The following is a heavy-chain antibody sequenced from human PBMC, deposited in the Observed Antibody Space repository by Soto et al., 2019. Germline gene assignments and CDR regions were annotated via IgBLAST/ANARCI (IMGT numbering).Heavy chain of an antibody. J-gene: IGHJ4*02. CDR1: GFTFSTST. V-gene: IGHV3-21*02. D-gene: IGHD2-15*01. CDR3: ARVGSPGYCSGGFCPPPDY. CDR2: ISSTSTYT. Sequence: EVQLVESGGGLVKPGGSLRLSCAASGFTFSTSTMNWVRQAPGQGLEWLSSISSTSTYTYYAASVRGRFTISGDNAKNSLYLQMNSLPAEDTAVYYCARVGSPGYCSGGFCPPPDYWGQGTLVTVSS.